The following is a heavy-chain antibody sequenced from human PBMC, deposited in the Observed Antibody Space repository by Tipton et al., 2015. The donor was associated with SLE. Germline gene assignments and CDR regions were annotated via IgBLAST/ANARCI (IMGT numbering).Heavy chain of an antibody. J-gene: IGHJ5*02. D-gene: IGHD1-20*01. CDR3: ARHNWNRGWFDP. Sequence: TLSLTCTVSGGSISSSSYYWGWIRQPPGKGLEWIGSIYYSGSTYYNPSLKSRVTISVDTSKNQFSLKLSSVTAADTDVYYCARHNWNRGWFDPWGQGTLVTVSS. CDR1: GGSISSSSYY. V-gene: IGHV4-39*07. CDR2: IYYSGST.